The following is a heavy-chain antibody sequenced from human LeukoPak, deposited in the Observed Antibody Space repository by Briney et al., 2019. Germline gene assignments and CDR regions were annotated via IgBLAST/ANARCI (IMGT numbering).Heavy chain of an antibody. CDR1: GFTFSNSA. CDR3: ARGRYSSGLRYFDY. Sequence: SGGSLRLSCAASGFTFSNSAMSWVRQAAGKGLEWVSAISGSGGTTHYADSVKGRFTISRDNSKNTLYLQMSSLRAEDTAVYYCARGRYSSGLRYFDYWGQGTLVTVSS. V-gene: IGHV3-23*01. D-gene: IGHD6-19*01. J-gene: IGHJ4*02. CDR2: ISGSGGTT.